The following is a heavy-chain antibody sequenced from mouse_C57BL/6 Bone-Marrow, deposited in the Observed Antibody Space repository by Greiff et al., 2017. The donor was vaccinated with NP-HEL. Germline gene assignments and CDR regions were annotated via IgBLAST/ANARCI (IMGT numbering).Heavy chain of an antibody. CDR3: ARFDDGYLYAMDY. Sequence: QVQLQQSGAELARPGASVKMSCKASGYTFTSYTMHWVKQRPGQGLEWIGYINPSSGYTKYNQKFKDKATLTADKSSSTAYMQLSSLTSEDSAVYYCARFDDGYLYAMDYWGQGTSVTVSS. J-gene: IGHJ4*01. V-gene: IGHV1-4*01. CDR1: GYTFTSYT. CDR2: INPSSGYT. D-gene: IGHD2-3*01.